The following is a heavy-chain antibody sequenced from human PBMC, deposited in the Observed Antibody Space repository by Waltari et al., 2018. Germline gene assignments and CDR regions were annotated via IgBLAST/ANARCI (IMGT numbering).Heavy chain of an antibody. CDR1: GASMSTSAY. D-gene: IGHD1-1*01. Sequence: QLQLQESGPGLVKPSGTLSLICAVSGASMSTSAYWSWVRQPPGKGLEGIGQVLGDGKTHYNPSFASRVTMSLDTSTYHFALKLTSATAADTALYYCARDRGRGLYLDTWGQGTLVTVSP. CDR2: VLGDGKT. V-gene: IGHV4-4*02. J-gene: IGHJ4*02. CDR3: ARDRGRGLYLDT.